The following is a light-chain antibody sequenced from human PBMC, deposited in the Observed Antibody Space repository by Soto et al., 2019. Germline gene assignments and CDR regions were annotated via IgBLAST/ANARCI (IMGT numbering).Light chain of an antibody. CDR1: QTVRDN. CDR2: GAS. V-gene: IGKV3-15*01. CDR3: QQSNNWPYT. J-gene: IGKJ2*01. Sequence: EIVMTHSPATLSVSPGDRATLSCRASQTVRDNLAWYQQKPGQDPRLLIYGASTRATGIPARFSGSGSGTEFTLTIDSLQSEDFALYFCQQSNNWPYTFGQGTKLEIK.